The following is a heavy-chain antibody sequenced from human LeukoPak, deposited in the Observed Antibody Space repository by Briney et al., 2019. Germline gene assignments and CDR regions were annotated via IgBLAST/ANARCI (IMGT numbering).Heavy chain of an antibody. V-gene: IGHV3-53*01. Sequence: GGFLRLSCAASGRIISREFMSWVRQAPGQGLEWVAIIYSDGNTVYAESVKGRFTISRDTSKNRLFLHMDSLRVEDTALYYCAKVATTPVWAPDYWGQGTLVTVSS. CDR3: AKVATTPVWAPDY. CDR2: IYSDGNT. CDR1: GRIISREF. D-gene: IGHD1-1*01. J-gene: IGHJ4*02.